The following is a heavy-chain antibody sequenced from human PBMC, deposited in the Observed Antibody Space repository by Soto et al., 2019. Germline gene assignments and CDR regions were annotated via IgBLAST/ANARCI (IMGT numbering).Heavy chain of an antibody. V-gene: IGHV3-21*04. J-gene: IGHJ4*02. CDR2: ISSTTNYI. Sequence: GGSLRLSCAASGFTFSRYSMNWVRQAPGKGLEWVSSISSTTNYIYYADSMKGRFTVSRDNAKNSVYLDMNSLRPDDTAIYYCVKDKSLEIRGPAAFDHWGQGTLVTVSS. CDR3: VKDKSLEIRGPAAFDH. CDR1: GFTFSRYS. D-gene: IGHD3-10*01.